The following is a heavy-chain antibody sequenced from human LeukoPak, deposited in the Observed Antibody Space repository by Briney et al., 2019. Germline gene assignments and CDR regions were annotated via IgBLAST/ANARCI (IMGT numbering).Heavy chain of an antibody. V-gene: IGHV3-23*01. CDR2: ISGSGGST. CDR3: AKDWYSSSSIDALDI. Sequence: GGSQSLSCAASGFTFSSYAMSWVRQAPGKGLEWVSAISGSGGSTYYADSVKGRFTISRDNSKNTLYLQMNSLRAEDTAVYYCAKDWYSSSSIDALDIWGQGTMVTVSS. CDR1: GFTFSSYA. D-gene: IGHD6-13*01. J-gene: IGHJ3*02.